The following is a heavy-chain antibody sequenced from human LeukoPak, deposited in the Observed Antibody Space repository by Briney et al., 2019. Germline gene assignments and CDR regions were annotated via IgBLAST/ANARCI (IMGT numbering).Heavy chain of an antibody. Sequence: MPGGSLRLSCAASGFTFSSYTMNWVRQAPGKGLEWVSSISSTTSFIYYADSVKGRFTISRDNAKNSLYLQMNSLRAEDTAVYYCARGCWGTTSTLLDVWGKGTTVTVSS. J-gene: IGHJ6*04. CDR1: GFTFSSYT. CDR3: ARGCWGTTSTLLDV. V-gene: IGHV3-21*01. D-gene: IGHD3-16*01. CDR2: ISSTTSFI.